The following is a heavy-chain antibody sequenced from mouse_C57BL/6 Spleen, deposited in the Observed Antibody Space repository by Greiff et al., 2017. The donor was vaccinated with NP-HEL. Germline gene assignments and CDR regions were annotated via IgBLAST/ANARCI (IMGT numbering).Heavy chain of an antibody. CDR1: GYTFTSYW. CDR3: ARWGLRGYYYFDY. J-gene: IGHJ2*01. D-gene: IGHD2-3*01. V-gene: IGHV1-69*01. CDR2: IDPSDSYT. Sequence: QVQLKQPGAELVMPGASVKLSCKASGYTFTSYWMHWVKQRPGQGLEWIGEIDPSDSYTNYNQKFKGKSTLTVDKSSSTAYMQLSSLTSEDSAVYYCARWGLRGYYYFDYWGQGTTLTVSS.